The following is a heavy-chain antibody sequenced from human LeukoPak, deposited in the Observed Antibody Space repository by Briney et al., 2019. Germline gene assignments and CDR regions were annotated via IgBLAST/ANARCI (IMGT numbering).Heavy chain of an antibody. J-gene: IGHJ6*02. V-gene: IGHV3-30*18. Sequence: GRSLRLSCAASGFTFSSYGVHWVRQAPGKGLEWVAAISYDGSNKYYADSVKGRFTISRDNSKNTLYLQMNSLRAEDTAVYYCAKASYRNYYYYGMDVWGQGTTVTVSS. D-gene: IGHD1-26*01. CDR3: AKASYRNYYYYGMDV. CDR1: GFTFSSYG. CDR2: ISYDGSNK.